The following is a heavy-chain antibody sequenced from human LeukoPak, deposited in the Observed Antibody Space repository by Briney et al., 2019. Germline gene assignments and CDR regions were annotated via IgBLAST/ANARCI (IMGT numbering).Heavy chain of an antibody. J-gene: IGHJ4*02. Sequence: ASVKVSCKASGYTFTRYYMHWVRQAPGQGLEWMGKVNPSGGSARYAQKFQGRVTMTRDTSTSTVYMEVSSLRSEDTAVYYCERLADYDSSGYLSYWGQGTLVTVSS. V-gene: IGHV1-46*01. D-gene: IGHD3-22*01. CDR2: VNPSGGSA. CDR1: GYTFTRYY. CDR3: ERLADYDSSGYLSY.